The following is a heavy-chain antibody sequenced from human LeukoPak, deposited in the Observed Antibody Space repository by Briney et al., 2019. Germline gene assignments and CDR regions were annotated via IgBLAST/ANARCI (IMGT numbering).Heavy chain of an antibody. CDR3: ARRTRFGELSFFDY. Sequence: SETLSLTCTVSGGSISSYYWSWIRQPPGRGLEWIGYIYYSGSTNYNPSLKSRVTISVDTSKNQFSLKLSSVTAADTAVYYCARRTRFGELSFFDYWGQGTLVTVSS. CDR1: GGSISSYY. CDR2: IYYSGST. D-gene: IGHD3-10*01. J-gene: IGHJ4*02. V-gene: IGHV4-59*08.